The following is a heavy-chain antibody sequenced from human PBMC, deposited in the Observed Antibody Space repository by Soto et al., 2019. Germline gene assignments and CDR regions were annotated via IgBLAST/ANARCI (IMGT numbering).Heavy chain of an antibody. CDR1: GYTFPSYD. J-gene: IGHJ6*02. V-gene: IGHV1-8*01. CDR3: ARWPDGYYYYGMGV. CDR2: MNPNSGNT. Sequence: ASVKVSCKASGYTFPSYDINWVRQATGQGLERMGWMNPNSGNTGYAQKFQGRVTMTRNTSISTAYMELSSLRSEDTAVYYCARWPDGYYYYGMGVWGQGTTVTVSS.